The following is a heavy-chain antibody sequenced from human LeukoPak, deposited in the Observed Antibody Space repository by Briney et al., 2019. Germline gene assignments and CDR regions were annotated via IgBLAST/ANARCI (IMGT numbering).Heavy chain of an antibody. CDR1: GFSFSTYN. CDR3: ARGDAFDI. J-gene: IGHJ3*02. CDR2: ISTSSDYI. V-gene: IGHV3-21*01. Sequence: GGSLRLSCAASGFSFSTYNMNWVRQSPGKGLEWVSSISTSSDYIYYVDSVKGRFTISRDNAENSVYLQMNSLRAEDTAIYYCARGDAFDIWGQGTMVTVSS.